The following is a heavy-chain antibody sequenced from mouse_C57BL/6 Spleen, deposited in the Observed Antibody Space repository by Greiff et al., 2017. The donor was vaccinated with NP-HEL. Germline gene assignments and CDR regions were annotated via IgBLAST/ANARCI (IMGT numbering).Heavy chain of an antibody. Sequence: QVQLQQPGAELVKPGASVKLSCKASGYTFTSYWMHWVKQRPGQGLEWIGMIHPNSGSTNYNEKFKSKATLTVDKSSSTAYMQLSSLTSEDSAVYYCARAGLDPYYAMDYWGQGTSVTVSS. D-gene: IGHD3-1*01. CDR2: IHPNSGST. J-gene: IGHJ4*01. V-gene: IGHV1-64*01. CDR1: GYTFTSYW. CDR3: ARAGLDPYYAMDY.